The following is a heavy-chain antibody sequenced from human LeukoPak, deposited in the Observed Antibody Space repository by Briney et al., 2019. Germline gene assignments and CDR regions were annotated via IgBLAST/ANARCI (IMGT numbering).Heavy chain of an antibody. CDR3: ERVNPLSGYALDY. D-gene: IGHD3-22*01. J-gene: IGHJ4*02. V-gene: IGHV1-3*03. CDR2: INAGNGNT. CDR1: GYTFTSYA. Sequence: ASVKVSCKASGYTFTSYAMHWVRQAPGQRLECMGWINAGNGNTKYSQEFEDRVTITRETSASTAHRELRSLRSEHMSVLYCERVNPLSGYALDYWGQGTLVTVSS.